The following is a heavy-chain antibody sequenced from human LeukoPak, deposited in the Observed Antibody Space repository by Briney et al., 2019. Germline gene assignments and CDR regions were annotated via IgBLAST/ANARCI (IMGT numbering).Heavy chain of an antibody. CDR3: AKDLDYGDSSYFDY. J-gene: IGHJ4*02. V-gene: IGHV3-23*01. CDR2: ISGSGGST. Sequence: GRSLRLSCAASGFTFSSYAMSWVRQAPGKGLEWVSAISGSGGSTYYADSVEGRFTISRDNSKNTLYLQMNSLRAEDTAVYYCAKDLDYGDSSYFDYWGQGTLVTVSS. D-gene: IGHD4-17*01. CDR1: GFTFSSYA.